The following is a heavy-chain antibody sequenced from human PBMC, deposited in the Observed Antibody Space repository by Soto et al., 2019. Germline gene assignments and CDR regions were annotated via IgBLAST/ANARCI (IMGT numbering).Heavy chain of an antibody. D-gene: IGHD2-8*01. CDR1: GGSISSSSHH. Sequence: PSETLSLTCTVSGGSISSSSHHWGWIRQPPGQGLGWIGTIYFTGSTYYNPSLKSRVTISVDTSKNQFSLKLSSVIAADTAVYYCARRGYYAISAFDIWGQGTMVTV. CDR2: IYFTGST. V-gene: IGHV4-39*01. J-gene: IGHJ3*02. CDR3: ARRGYYAISAFDI.